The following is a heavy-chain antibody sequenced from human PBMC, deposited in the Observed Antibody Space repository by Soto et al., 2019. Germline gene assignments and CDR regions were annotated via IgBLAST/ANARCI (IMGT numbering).Heavy chain of an antibody. D-gene: IGHD2-21*02. V-gene: IGHV1-18*04. CDR2: ISAYNGNT. CDR3: ARDLEAYCSGDCYSGFGY. CDR1: GYTFTSYG. J-gene: IGHJ4*02. Sequence: ASVKVSCKASGYTFTSYGISWVRQAPGQGLEWMGWISAYNGNTNYAPRFQGRVTITADKSTSTAYMELSRLRSDDTALYYCARDLEAYCSGDCYSGFGYWGQGTLVTVSS.